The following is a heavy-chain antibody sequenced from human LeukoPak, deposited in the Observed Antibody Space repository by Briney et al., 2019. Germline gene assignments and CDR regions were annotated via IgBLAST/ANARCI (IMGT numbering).Heavy chain of an antibody. D-gene: IGHD1-1*01. CDR1: GYTFSSYY. V-gene: IGHV1-46*04. J-gene: IGHJ4*02. Sequence: ASVKVSCKASGYTFSSYYMHWVRQAPEQGLEWMGVINPSGGSTSYAQRLQGRVTMTRDTSTSTFYMELSSLRSEDTAVYYCARHSLPGTTPFDYWGQGTLVTASS. CDR2: INPSGGST. CDR3: ARHSLPGTTPFDY.